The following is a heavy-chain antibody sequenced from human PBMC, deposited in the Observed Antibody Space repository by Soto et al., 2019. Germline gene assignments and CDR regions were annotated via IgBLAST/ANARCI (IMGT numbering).Heavy chain of an antibody. CDR2: ISSSSSYI. CDR3: ARDSQGITMIVVVTYYCMDF. Sequence: GGSLRLSCAASGFTFSSYSMNWVRQATGKGLEWVSSISSSSSYIYYADSVKGRFTISRDNAKNSLYLQMNSLRAEDTAVYYCARDSQGITMIVVVTYYCMDFWGQGSTV. CDR1: GFTFSSYS. D-gene: IGHD3-22*01. V-gene: IGHV3-21*01. J-gene: IGHJ6*02.